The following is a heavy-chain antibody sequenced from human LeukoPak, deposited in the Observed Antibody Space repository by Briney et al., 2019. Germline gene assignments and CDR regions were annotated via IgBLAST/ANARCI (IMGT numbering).Heavy chain of an antibody. Sequence: EAGGSLRLSCAASGFTFSSYSMNWVRQAPGKGLEWVSSISSSYIYYADSVKGRFTISRDNAKNSLYLQMNSLRAEDTAVYYCARDCFPYYYGSGSFLGFDPWGQGTLVTVSS. CDR2: ISSSYI. D-gene: IGHD3-10*01. CDR3: ARDCFPYYYGSGSFLGFDP. V-gene: IGHV3-21*01. J-gene: IGHJ5*02. CDR1: GFTFSSYS.